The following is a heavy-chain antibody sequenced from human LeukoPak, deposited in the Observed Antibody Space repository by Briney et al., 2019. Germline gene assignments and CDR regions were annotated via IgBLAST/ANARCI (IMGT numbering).Heavy chain of an antibody. V-gene: IGHV3-33*01. CDR3: ARVGYYDSGSTFDY. Sequence: GGSLRLSCAASGFTFSSYGMHWVRQAPGKGLEWVAVIWYDGSNKYYADSVKGRFTISRDNSKNTLYLQMNSLRAEDTAVYYCARVGYYDSGSTFDYWGQGTPVTVSS. D-gene: IGHD3-22*01. J-gene: IGHJ4*02. CDR2: IWYDGSNK. CDR1: GFTFSSYG.